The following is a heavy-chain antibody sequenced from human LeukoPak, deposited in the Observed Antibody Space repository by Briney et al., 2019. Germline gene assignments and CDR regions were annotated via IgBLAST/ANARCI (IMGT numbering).Heavy chain of an antibody. V-gene: IGHV3-30*02. CDR3: AKELSGYYDSTGPLDY. D-gene: IGHD3-22*01. J-gene: IGHJ4*02. CDR2: IRYDGSNK. CDR1: GFTFSSYG. Sequence: GGSLGLSCAASGFTFSSYGMHWVRQAPGKGLEWVAFIRYDGSNKYYADSVKGRFTISRDNSKNTLYLQMNSLRAEDTAVYYCAKELSGYYDSTGPLDYWGQGTLVTVSS.